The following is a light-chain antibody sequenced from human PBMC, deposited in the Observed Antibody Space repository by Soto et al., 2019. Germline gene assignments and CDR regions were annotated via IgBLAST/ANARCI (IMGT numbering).Light chain of an antibody. J-gene: IGKJ1*01. V-gene: IGKV3-11*01. CDR2: DAS. Sequence: EIVLTQSPATLSLSPGERATLSCRASQSVSSYLAWYQQKPGRAPRLLIYDASNRATGTPARFSGSGSGTDFTLTISSLEPEDFAVYYCHQRQSWPRTFGQGTKVDIK. CDR1: QSVSSY. CDR3: HQRQSWPRT.